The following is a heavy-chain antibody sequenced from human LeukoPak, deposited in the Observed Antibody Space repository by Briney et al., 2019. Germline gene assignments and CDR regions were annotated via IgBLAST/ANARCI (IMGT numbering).Heavy chain of an antibody. D-gene: IGHD6-13*01. J-gene: IGHJ3*02. CDR1: GYTFTGYY. CDR3: ARGGSRSSGAFDI. V-gene: IGHV1-2*02. CDR2: INPNNGGT. Sequence: VASVKVSFKASGYTFTGYYMHWVRQAPGQGLEWMGWINPNNGGTNYAQTFQGRVTMTRDTSISTAYMELSRLRFDDTAVYYCARGGSRSSGAFDIWGQGTMVTVSS.